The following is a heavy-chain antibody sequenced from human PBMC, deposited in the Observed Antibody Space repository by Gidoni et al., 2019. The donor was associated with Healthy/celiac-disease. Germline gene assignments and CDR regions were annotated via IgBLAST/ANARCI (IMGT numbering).Heavy chain of an antibody. D-gene: IGHD6-6*01. Sequence: QVQLVESGGGVVQPGRSLRLSCAASGFPFSSYGMHWVRQAPGKGLEWVAVIWYDGSNKYYADSVKGRFTISRDNSKNTLYLQMNSLRAEDTAVYYCARDRQLLGRSYYYYYYGMDVWGQGTTVTVSS. J-gene: IGHJ6*02. CDR2: IWYDGSNK. CDR3: ARDRQLLGRSYYYYYYGMDV. CDR1: GFPFSSYG. V-gene: IGHV3-33*01.